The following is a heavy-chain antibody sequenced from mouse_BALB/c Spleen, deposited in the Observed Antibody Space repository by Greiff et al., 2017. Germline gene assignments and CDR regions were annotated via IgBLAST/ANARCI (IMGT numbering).Heavy chain of an antibody. J-gene: IGHJ1*01. V-gene: IGHV1-61*01. CDR2: IDPSDSET. CDR1: GYTFTSYW. Sequence: QVQLQQSGTVLARPGAPVKLSCKASGYTFTSYWMNWVKQRPGRGLEWIGRIDPSDSETHYNQKFKDKATLTVDKSSSTAYIQLSSLTSEDSAVYYCARLMAYGSSYWYFDVWGAGTTVTVSS. D-gene: IGHD1-1*01. CDR3: ARLMAYGSSYWYFDV.